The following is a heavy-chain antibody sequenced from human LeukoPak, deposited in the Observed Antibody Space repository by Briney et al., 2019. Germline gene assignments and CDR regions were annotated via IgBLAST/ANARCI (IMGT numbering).Heavy chain of an antibody. D-gene: IGHD3-3*01. Sequence: ASVKLSCKASGYTFTRYYIHWVRQAPGQGLEWMGWINPNSGGANYAQKFQGSITMTRDTSISTAYMELSRLRSDDTAVYYCARGTTIFGVAPPDYWGQGTLVTVSS. CDR3: ARGTTIFGVAPPDY. CDR2: INPNSGGA. V-gene: IGHV1-2*02. J-gene: IGHJ4*02. CDR1: GYTFTRYY.